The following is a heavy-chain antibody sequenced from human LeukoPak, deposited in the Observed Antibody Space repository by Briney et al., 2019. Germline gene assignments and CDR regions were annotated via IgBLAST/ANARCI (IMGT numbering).Heavy chain of an antibody. Sequence: GRSLRLSCAASGFTFSSYGMHWVRQAPGKGLEWVAVISYDGSNKYYADSVKGRFTISRDNSKNTLYLQMNSLRAEDTAIYYCARDDARGLEVWFDPWGQGTQVTVSS. J-gene: IGHJ5*02. CDR1: GFTFSSYG. CDR2: ISYDGSNK. D-gene: IGHD3-10*01. V-gene: IGHV3-30*03. CDR3: ARDDARGLEVWFDP.